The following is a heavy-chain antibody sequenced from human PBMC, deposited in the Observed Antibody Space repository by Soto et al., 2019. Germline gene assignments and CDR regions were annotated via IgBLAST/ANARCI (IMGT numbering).Heavy chain of an antibody. CDR1: GFTFSNAW. V-gene: IGHV3-15*07. CDR2: IKSKTDGGTT. J-gene: IGHJ4*02. Sequence: GGSLRLSCAASGFTFSNAWMNWVRQAPGKGLEWVGRIKSKTDGGTTDYAAPVKGRFTISRDDSKNTLYLQMNSLKTEDTAVYYCTTWWGYDSSGYYYNFDYWGQGTLVTVSS. D-gene: IGHD3-22*01. CDR3: TTWWGYDSSGYYYNFDY.